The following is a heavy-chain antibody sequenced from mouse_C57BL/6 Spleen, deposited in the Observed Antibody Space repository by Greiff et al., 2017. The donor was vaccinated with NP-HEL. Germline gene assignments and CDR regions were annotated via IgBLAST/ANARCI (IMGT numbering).Heavy chain of an antibody. CDR1: GYTFTDYN. CDR2: INPNNGGT. V-gene: IGHV1-22*01. D-gene: IGHD2-5*01. J-gene: IGHJ2*01. Sequence: EVQLQQSGPELVKPGASVKMSCKASGYTFTDYNMHWVKQSHGKSLEWIGYINPNNGGTSYNQKFKGKATLTVNKSSSTAYMELRSLTSEDSAVYYCARAGYSNYGRGFDYWGQGTTLTVSS. CDR3: ARAGYSNYGRGFDY.